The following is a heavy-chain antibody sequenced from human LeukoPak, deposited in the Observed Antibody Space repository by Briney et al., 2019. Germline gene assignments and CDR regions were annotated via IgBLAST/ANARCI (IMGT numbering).Heavy chain of an antibody. D-gene: IGHD5-12*01. CDR2: INPSGGST. Sequence: ASVKVSCKASGYTFTSYYMHWVRQAPGQGLEWMGIINPSGGSTSYAQKFQGRVTMTRDMSTSTVYMELSSLRSEDTAVYYCARERRRSYSGYDFGIDRRDAFDIWGQGTMVTVSS. J-gene: IGHJ3*02. CDR1: GYTFTSYY. V-gene: IGHV1-46*01. CDR3: ARERRRSYSGYDFGIDRRDAFDI.